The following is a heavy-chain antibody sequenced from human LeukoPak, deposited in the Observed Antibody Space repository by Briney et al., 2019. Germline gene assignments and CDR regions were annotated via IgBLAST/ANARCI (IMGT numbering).Heavy chain of an antibody. D-gene: IGHD3-3*01. Sequence: GASVKVSCKASGYTFTSYGISWVRQAPGQGLEWMGWISAYNGNTNYAQKLQGRVTMTTDTSTSTAYMELRSLRSEDTAVYYCAHDRRLLHHYYYMDVWGKGTTVTVSS. CDR1: GYTFTSYG. CDR3: AHDRRLLHHYYYMDV. J-gene: IGHJ6*03. V-gene: IGHV1-18*01. CDR2: ISAYNGNT.